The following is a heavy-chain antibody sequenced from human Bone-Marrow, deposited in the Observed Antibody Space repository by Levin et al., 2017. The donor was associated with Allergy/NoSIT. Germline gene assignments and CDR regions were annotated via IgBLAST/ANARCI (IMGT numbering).Heavy chain of an antibody. Sequence: GGSLRLSCAASGFTFSSYGMHWVRQAPGKGLEWVAVISYDGSNKYYADSVKGRFTISRDNSKNTLYLQMNSLRAEDTAVYYCAKDPLALRYFDWLLSGYFDYWGQGTLVTVSS. V-gene: IGHV3-30*18. CDR3: AKDPLALRYFDWLLSGYFDY. CDR1: GFTFSSYG. CDR2: ISYDGSNK. J-gene: IGHJ4*02. D-gene: IGHD3-9*01.